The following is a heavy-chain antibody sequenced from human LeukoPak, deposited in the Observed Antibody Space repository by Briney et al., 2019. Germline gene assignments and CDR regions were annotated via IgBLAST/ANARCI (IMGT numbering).Heavy chain of an antibody. D-gene: IGHD2-2*02. Sequence: TGGSLTLSWAADGFTFSSYWISWVRQAPGKGREWVANIKTDGSEKYYVGSVKGRLTISRDNDKNSLYLQMNSLRAEDTAVYYCARETLTFVVVPAAIGANDVWGQGTTVTVSS. J-gene: IGHJ6*02. V-gene: IGHV3-7*01. CDR2: IKTDGSEK. CDR3: ARETLTFVVVPAAIGANDV. CDR1: GFTFSSYW.